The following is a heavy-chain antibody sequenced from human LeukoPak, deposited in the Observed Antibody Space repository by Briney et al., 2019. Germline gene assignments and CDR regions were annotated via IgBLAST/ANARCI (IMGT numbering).Heavy chain of an antibody. CDR3: ARVKIQTAGFDP. D-gene: IGHD5-18*01. CDR2: ISYDGSNK. CDR1: GFTFSSYA. J-gene: IGHJ5*02. Sequence: PGGSLRLSCAASGFTFSSYAMHWVRQAPGKGLEWVAVISYDGSNKYYADSVKGRFTISRDNSKNTLYLQMNSLRPDDTAVYYCARVKIQTAGFDPWGQGTLVTVSS. V-gene: IGHV3-30-3*01.